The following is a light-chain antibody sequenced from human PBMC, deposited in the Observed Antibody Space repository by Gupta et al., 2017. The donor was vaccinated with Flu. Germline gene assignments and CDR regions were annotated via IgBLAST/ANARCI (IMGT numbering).Light chain of an antibody. Sequence: SYELTQPPSVSVSPGQTATTTCSGDKLEDRYVCWYQQKPGQSPVLVIHQDSKRPSGTPERISGSNSGNTATLTISGTQAMDEADYYCQAWDTRTAVFGGGTKLTVL. V-gene: IGLV3-1*01. CDR1: KLEDRY. CDR3: QAWDTRTAV. CDR2: QDS. J-gene: IGLJ2*01.